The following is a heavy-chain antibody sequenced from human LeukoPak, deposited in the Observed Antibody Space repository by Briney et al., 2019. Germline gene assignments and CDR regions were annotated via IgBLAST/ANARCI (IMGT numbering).Heavy chain of an antibody. CDR3: AREGREYCTNGVCYTGWYFDL. J-gene: IGHJ2*01. CDR2: INPSGGST. CDR1: GYTFTGYY. V-gene: IGHV1-46*01. D-gene: IGHD2-8*01. Sequence: ASVKVSCKASGYTFTGYYMHWVRQAPGQGLEWMGIINPSGGSTSYAQKFQGRVTMTRDMSTSTVYMELSSLRSEDTAVYYCAREGREYCTNGVCYTGWYFDLWGRGTLVTVSS.